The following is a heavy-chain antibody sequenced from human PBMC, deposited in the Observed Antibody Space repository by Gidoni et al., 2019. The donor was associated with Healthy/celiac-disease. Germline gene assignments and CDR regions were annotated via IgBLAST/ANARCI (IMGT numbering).Heavy chain of an antibody. CDR1: GFTFDDYA. D-gene: IGHD3-22*01. V-gene: IGHV3-9*01. J-gene: IGHJ3*02. CDR3: AKDIGDRNDAFDI. Sequence: EVQLVESGGGLVQPGRSLRLSCAASGFTFDDYAMHWVRQAPGKGLEWVSGISWNSGSIGYADSVKGRFTISRDNAKNSLYLQMNSLRAEDTALYHCAKDIGDRNDAFDIWGQGTMVTVSS. CDR2: ISWNSGSI.